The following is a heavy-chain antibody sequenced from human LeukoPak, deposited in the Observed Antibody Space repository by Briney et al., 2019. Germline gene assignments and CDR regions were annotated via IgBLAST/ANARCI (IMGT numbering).Heavy chain of an antibody. J-gene: IGHJ4*02. V-gene: IGHV1-46*01. D-gene: IGHD2-2*01. CDR1: GYTFTSYD. Sequence: ASVKLSCKASGYTFTSYDMHWVRQAPGQGLERMGIINPSGGSTSYAQKFQGRVTMTRDLYTSTVYMELSSVRSEDTAVYYCARAEVVPAATFDYWGQGTLVTVSS. CDR2: INPSGGST. CDR3: ARAEVVPAATFDY.